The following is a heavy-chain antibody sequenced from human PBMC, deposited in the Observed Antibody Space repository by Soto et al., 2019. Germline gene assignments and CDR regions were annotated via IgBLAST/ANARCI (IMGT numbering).Heavy chain of an antibody. CDR3: AKDLGDGKNRSYYFGMDV. J-gene: IGHJ6*02. CDR2: FDPEDGER. CDR1: GYSLTELF. Sequence: ASVKFSCKVSGYSLTELFIHWVRQAPGKGLEWMGGFDPEDGERIYAQKFQGRVTMTEDTSTDTAYMELSSLRSEDTAIYYCAKDLGDGKNRSYYFGMDVGGQGPPVTVPS. V-gene: IGHV1-24*01.